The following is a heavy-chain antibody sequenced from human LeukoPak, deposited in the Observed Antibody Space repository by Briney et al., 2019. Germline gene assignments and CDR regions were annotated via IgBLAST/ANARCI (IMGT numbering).Heavy chain of an antibody. J-gene: IGHJ4*02. D-gene: IGHD6-19*01. V-gene: IGHV3-7*03. CDR2: IKQDGSEK. CDR1: GFTFSRYW. CDR3: AKTTTGYSSGRFPGWPVDY. Sequence: GGSLRLSCAASGFTFSRYWMSWVRQAPGKGLEWVANIKQDGSEKYYVDSVKGRFTISRDNAKNSLYLQMNSLRAEDTAVYYCAKTTTGYSSGRFPGWPVDYWGQGTLVTVSS.